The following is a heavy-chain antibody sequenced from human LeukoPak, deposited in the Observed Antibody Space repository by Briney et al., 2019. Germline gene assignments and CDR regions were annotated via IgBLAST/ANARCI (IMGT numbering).Heavy chain of an antibody. D-gene: IGHD7-27*01. J-gene: IGHJ2*01. CDR3: STSWGSALDL. CDR2: IKRKTDGGTT. V-gene: IGHV3-15*01. Sequence: PGGSLRLSCAASGFTFNNAWMSWVRQAPGKGLEWVGRIKRKTDGGTTDYAAPVKGRFTISRDDSKNTVYLQMNSLKTEDTAVYYRSTSWGSALDLWGRGTLVTVSS. CDR1: GFTFNNAW.